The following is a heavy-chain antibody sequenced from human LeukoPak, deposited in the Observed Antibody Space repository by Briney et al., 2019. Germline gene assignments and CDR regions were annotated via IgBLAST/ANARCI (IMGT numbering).Heavy chain of an antibody. J-gene: IGHJ6*02. V-gene: IGHV1-69*04. CDR1: GGTFSSYA. CDR2: IIPILGIA. Sequence: SVKVSCKASGGTFSSYAISWVRQAPGQGLEWMGRIIPILGIANYAQKFQGRVTITADKSTSTAYMELSSLRSEDTAVYYCATPSKDIVASPGGYYYGTDVWGQGTTVTVSS. CDR3: ATPSKDIVASPGGYYYGTDV. D-gene: IGHD5-12*01.